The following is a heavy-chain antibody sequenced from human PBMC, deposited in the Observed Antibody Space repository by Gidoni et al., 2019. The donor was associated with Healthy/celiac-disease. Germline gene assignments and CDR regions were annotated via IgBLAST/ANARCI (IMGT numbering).Heavy chain of an antibody. CDR3: ARDRGRALGNWFDP. CDR2: INSDGSST. D-gene: IGHD3-10*01. Sequence: EVQLVESGGGLVQPGGSLRLSCAASGFTFSSYWMHWVRQAPGKGLVWVSRINSDGSSTSYADSVKGRFSISRDNAKNTLYLQMNSLRAEDTAVYYCARDRGRALGNWFDPWGQGTLVTVSS. V-gene: IGHV3-74*01. J-gene: IGHJ5*02. CDR1: GFTFSSYW.